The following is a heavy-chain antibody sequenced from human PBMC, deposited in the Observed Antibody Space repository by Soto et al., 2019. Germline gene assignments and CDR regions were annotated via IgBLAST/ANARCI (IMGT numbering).Heavy chain of an antibody. CDR2: IYYSGST. Sequence: PSETLSLTCTVSGGSISSGGYYWSWIRQHPGKGLEWIGYIYYSGSTYYNPSLKSRVTISVDTSKNQFSLKLSSVTAADTAVYYCARDGGATVVIRGDAFDIWGQGTMVTVSS. CDR1: GGSISSGGYY. D-gene: IGHD4-17*01. CDR3: ARDGGATVVIRGDAFDI. J-gene: IGHJ3*02. V-gene: IGHV4-31*03.